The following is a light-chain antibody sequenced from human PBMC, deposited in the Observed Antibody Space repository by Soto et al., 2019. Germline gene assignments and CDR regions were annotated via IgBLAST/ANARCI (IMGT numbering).Light chain of an antibody. CDR2: WAS. V-gene: IGKV4-1*01. CDR1: QTVLYSSNNKNY. J-gene: IGKJ2*01. CDR3: QQYYSTPVT. Sequence: DIVMTQSPDSLAVSLGERATINCKSSQTVLYSSNNKNYLAWYQQKPGQPPKLLIYWASTRESGVPDRFSGSGSGTDSTLTLSSLQAEDVAVYYCQQYYSTPVTFGQGTKLEIK.